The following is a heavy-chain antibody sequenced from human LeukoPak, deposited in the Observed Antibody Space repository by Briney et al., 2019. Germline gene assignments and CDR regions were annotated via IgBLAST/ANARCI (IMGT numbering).Heavy chain of an antibody. Sequence: SETLSPTCTVSGGSMNINNYYWAWIRQPPGKGLEWLGSIYYTGTTYYNPSLNHRVTISIDTSKNQFSLKLTSATAADTAVYYCARDHSSASYYYYYMDVWGKGTTVTVSS. CDR2: IYYTGTT. D-gene: IGHD2-21*01. CDR1: GGSMNINNYY. CDR3: ARDHSSASYYYYYMDV. V-gene: IGHV4-39*07. J-gene: IGHJ6*03.